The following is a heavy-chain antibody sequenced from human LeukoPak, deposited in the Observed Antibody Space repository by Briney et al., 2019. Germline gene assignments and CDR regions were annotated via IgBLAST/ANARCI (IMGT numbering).Heavy chain of an antibody. J-gene: IGHJ4*02. CDR2: IKQDGSEK. CDR1: GFTFSSYW. CDR3: ARVRWDPTYFDY. Sequence: PGGSLRLSCAASGFTFSSYWMGWVRQAPGKGLKWVANIKQDGSEKYYVDSVKGRFTISRDNAKNSLYLQMNSLRAEDTAVYYCARVRWDPTYFDYWGQGTLVTVSS. V-gene: IGHV3-7*01. D-gene: IGHD1-26*01.